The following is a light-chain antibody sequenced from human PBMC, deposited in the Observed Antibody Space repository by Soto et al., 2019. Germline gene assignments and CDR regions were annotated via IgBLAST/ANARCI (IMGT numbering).Light chain of an antibody. Sequence: SQMARSPSSLAGSVKDRISVAYGASQSISSWLAWYQQKPGKAPKLLIYDASSLESGVPSRFSGSGSGTEFTLTISSLQPDDFATYYCQQYNSYPWTFGQGTKVDIK. CDR3: QQYNSYPWT. V-gene: IGKV1-5*01. J-gene: IGKJ1*01. CDR1: QSISSW. CDR2: DAS.